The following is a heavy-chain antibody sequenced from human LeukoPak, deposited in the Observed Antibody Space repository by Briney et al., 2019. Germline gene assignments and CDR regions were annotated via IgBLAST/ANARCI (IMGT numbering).Heavy chain of an antibody. CDR1: GGSFSSYY. Sequence: SETLSLTCSVSGGSFSSYYWSWIRQPAGKGLEWIGRIYTSGSTNYNPSLKSRVTMSVDTSKNQFSLKLSSVTAADTAVYYCARDLEMATGAFDIWGQGTMVTVSS. CDR3: ARDLEMATGAFDI. V-gene: IGHV4-4*07. CDR2: IYTSGST. J-gene: IGHJ3*02. D-gene: IGHD5-12*01.